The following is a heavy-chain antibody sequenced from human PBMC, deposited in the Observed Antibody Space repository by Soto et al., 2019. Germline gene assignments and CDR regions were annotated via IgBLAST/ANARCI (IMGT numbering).Heavy chain of an antibody. D-gene: IGHD3-10*01. J-gene: IGHJ4*02. CDR1: GGSFSGYY. CDR2: INHSGST. Sequence: SETLSLTCAVYGGSFSGYYWSWIRQPPGKGLEWIGEINHSGSTNYNPSLKSRVTISVDTSKNQFSLKLSSVTAADTAVYYCATMVRGVNLNYWGQGTLVTVSS. CDR3: ATMVRGVNLNY. V-gene: IGHV4-34*01.